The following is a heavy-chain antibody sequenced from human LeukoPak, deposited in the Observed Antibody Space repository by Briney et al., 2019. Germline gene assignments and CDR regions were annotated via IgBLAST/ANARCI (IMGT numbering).Heavy chain of an antibody. J-gene: IGHJ4*02. D-gene: IGHD1-26*01. Sequence: PGGSLRLSCAASGLTFRNYGMHWVRQAPGKGLEWVAVIWYDGSNQYYVDPVKGRFTVSRDNAKNTLYLQMNSLRAEDTAVYYCATDRNSGKYYDYWGQGTLVTVSS. CDR3: ATDRNSGKYYDY. V-gene: IGHV3-33*01. CDR1: GLTFRNYG. CDR2: IWYDGSNQ.